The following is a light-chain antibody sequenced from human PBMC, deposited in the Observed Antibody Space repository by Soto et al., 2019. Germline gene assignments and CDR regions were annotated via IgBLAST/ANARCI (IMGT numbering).Light chain of an antibody. CDR1: QSVSSSY. CDR2: GAS. Sequence: EIVLTQSPGTLSLSPGERATLSCRASQSVSSSYLTWYQQKPGQAPRLLIYGASSRATGIPDRFSGSGSGTDFTFTISRLEPEDFAVYYCQQYGSSPLFTFGPGTKADIK. J-gene: IGKJ3*01. V-gene: IGKV3-20*01. CDR3: QQYGSSPLFT.